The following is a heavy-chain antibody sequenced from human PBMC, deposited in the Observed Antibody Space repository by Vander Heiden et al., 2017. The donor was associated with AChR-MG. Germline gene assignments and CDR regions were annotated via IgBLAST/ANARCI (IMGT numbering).Heavy chain of an antibody. CDR2: IYHSGST. CDR3: ARVNRYSSRGREWFDP. D-gene: IGHD6-13*01. Sequence: QVQLQESGPGLVQPSGTLSLTCAVSGGPIGSSNWWSWVRQPPGKGLEWIGEIYHSGSTNYNPSLKSRVTISVDKSKNQFSLKLSSVTAADTAVYYCARVNRYSSRGREWFDPWGQGTLVTVSS. J-gene: IGHJ5*02. V-gene: IGHV4-4*02. CDR1: GGPIGSSNW.